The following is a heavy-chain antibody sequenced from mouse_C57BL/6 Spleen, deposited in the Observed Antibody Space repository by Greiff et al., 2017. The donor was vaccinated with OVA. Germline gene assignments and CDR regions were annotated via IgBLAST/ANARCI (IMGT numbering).Heavy chain of an antibody. CDR1: GYAFSSSW. Sequence: QVTLKVSGPELVKPGASVKISCKASGYAFSSSWMNWVKQRPGKGLEWIGRIYPGDGDTNYNGKFKGKATLTADKSSSTAYMQLSSLTSEDSAVYFCARGAAPVFAYWGQGTTLTVSS. V-gene: IGHV1-82*01. CDR2: IYPGDGDT. D-gene: IGHD6-1*01. CDR3: ARGAAPVFAY. J-gene: IGHJ2*01.